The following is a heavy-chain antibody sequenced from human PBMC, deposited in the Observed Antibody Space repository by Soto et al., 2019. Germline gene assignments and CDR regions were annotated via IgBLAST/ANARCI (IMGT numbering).Heavy chain of an antibody. CDR2: ISAYNGNT. Sequence: ASVKVSCKGSGYTFTSYGISWVRQAPGQGLEWMGWISAYNGNTNYAQKLQGRVTITRDTSASTAYMELSSLRSEDTAVYYCARVTPARCSGGSCYSDWKFAPWGQGTRVTVSS. CDR1: GYTFTSYG. D-gene: IGHD2-15*01. J-gene: IGHJ5*02. CDR3: ARVTPARCSGGSCYSDWKFAP. V-gene: IGHV1-18*01.